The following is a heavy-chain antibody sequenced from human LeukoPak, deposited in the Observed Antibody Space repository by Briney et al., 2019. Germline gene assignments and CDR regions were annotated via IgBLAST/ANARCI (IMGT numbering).Heavy chain of an antibody. CDR2: IYYSGST. CDR1: GGSISSSSYY. V-gene: IGHV4-39*01. J-gene: IGHJ5*02. Sequence: SPLETLSLTCTVSGGSISSSSYYWGWIRQPPGKGLEWIGSIYYSGSTYYNPSLKSRVTISVDTSKNQFSLKLSSVTAADTAVYYCARGVYCSSTSCYDRPALNWFDPWGQGTLVTVSS. CDR3: ARGVYCSSTSCYDRPALNWFDP. D-gene: IGHD2-2*01.